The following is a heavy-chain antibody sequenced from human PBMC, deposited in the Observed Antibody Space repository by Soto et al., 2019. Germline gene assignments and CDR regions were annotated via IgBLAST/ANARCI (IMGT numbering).Heavy chain of an antibody. CDR3: AGGGTYTSAFFY. CDR1: GFTVSSKY. Sequence: EVQLVESGGGLVQPGGSLRLSCAASGFTVSSKYMSWVRQAPGKGLEWVSVVYSGGSTNNADSVKGRFTISRDNSKNTLFLQRESLRAEDTAVYYGAGGGTYTSAFFYWGQGTLVTVSS. CDR2: VYSGGST. V-gene: IGHV3-66*01. D-gene: IGHD3-16*01. J-gene: IGHJ4*02.